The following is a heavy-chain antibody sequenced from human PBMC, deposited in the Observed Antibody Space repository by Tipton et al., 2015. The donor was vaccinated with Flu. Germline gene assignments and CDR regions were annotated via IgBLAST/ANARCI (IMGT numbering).Heavy chain of an antibody. CDR3: AKGGTVRVYYYRGMDV. CDR2: IWHDGTYK. J-gene: IGHJ6*02. D-gene: IGHD3-10*01. V-gene: IGHV3-33*06. Sequence: RSLRLSCEASGSIFSDFGMHWVRQAPGKGLEWVAVIWHDGTYKYYADSLKGRFTISRDNTKNTLYLQMNSLTAEDTAVYYWAKGGTVRVYYYRGMDVWGQG. CDR1: GSIFSDFG.